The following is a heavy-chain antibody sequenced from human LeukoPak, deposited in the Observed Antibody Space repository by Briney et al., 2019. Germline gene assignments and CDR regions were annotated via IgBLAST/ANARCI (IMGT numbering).Heavy chain of an antibody. CDR2: IYHSGST. J-gene: IGHJ4*02. Sequence: SETLSLTCTVSGGSISSGGYYWSWIRQPPGKGLEWIGYIYHSGSTYYNPSLKSRVTISVDRSKNQFSLKLSSVTAADTAVYYCARETEYSSSSTLGPQYYFDYWGQGTLVTVSS. D-gene: IGHD6-6*01. CDR1: GGSISSGGYY. V-gene: IGHV4-30-2*01. CDR3: ARETEYSSSSTLGPQYYFDY.